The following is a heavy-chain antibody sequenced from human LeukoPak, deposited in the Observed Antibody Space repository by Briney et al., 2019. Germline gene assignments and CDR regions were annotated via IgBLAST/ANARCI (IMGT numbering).Heavy chain of an antibody. CDR2: INHSGGT. Sequence: PSETLSLTCAVYGGSFSGYYWSWIRQPPGKGLEWIGEINHSGGTNYNPSLKSRVTISVDTSKNQFSLKLSSVTAADTAVYYCARGRQLVRPKNWFDPWGQGTLVTVSS. CDR1: GGSFSGYY. J-gene: IGHJ5*02. V-gene: IGHV4-34*01. CDR3: ARGRQLVRPKNWFDP. D-gene: IGHD6-6*01.